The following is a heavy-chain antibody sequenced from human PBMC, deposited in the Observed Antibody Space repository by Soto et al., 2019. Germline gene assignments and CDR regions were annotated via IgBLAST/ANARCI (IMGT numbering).Heavy chain of an antibody. CDR3: AHSDGGYEIIYFDF. Sequence: SGPKLVNHTQTLTLTCTFSWFSFTHAGVAVGWIRQTPGGALEWLTLIYYNDDRRFSPSLKTRLTITGDTSKNQVVLSLTNVDPGDTATYFCAHSDGGYEIIYFDFWGQGIPVTVSS. V-gene: IGHV2-5*01. J-gene: IGHJ4*02. CDR2: IYYNDDR. D-gene: IGHD5-12*01. CDR1: WFSFTHAGVA.